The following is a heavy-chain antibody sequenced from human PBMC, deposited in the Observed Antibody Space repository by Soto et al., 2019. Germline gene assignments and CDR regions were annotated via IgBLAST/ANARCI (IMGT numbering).Heavy chain of an antibody. CDR2: ISAYNGNT. Sequence: ASVKVSCKASGYTFTSYGISWVRQAPGQGLEWMGWISAYNGNTNYAQKLQGRVTMTTDTSTSTAYMELRSLRSDDTAVYYCAKDIVLMVYAIEVDYYYGMDVWGQGTTVTVSS. D-gene: IGHD2-8*01. J-gene: IGHJ6*02. CDR1: GYTFTSYG. V-gene: IGHV1-18*04. CDR3: AKDIVLMVYAIEVDYYYGMDV.